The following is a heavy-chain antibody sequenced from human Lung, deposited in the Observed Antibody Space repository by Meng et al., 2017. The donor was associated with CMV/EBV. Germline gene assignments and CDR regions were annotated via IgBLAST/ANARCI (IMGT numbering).Heavy chain of an antibody. CDR2: INPNSGGT. Sequence: ASXXVSXKASGYTFTGYYMHWVRQAPGQGLEWMGWINPNSGGTNYAQKFQGRVTMTRDTSISTAYMERSRLRSDDTAVYYCARGSFRDGYNRPLGYWGQGXLVTVSS. CDR3: ARGSFRDGYNRPLGY. D-gene: IGHD5-24*01. J-gene: IGHJ4*02. V-gene: IGHV1-2*02. CDR1: GYTFTGYY.